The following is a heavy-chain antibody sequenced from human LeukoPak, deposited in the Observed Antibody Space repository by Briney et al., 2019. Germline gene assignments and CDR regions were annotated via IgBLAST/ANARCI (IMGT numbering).Heavy chain of an antibody. CDR2: IYYSGST. CDR1: GGSISSGGYY. Sequence: SETLSLTCTVSGGSISSGGYYWSWIRQHPGKGLEWIGYIYYSGSTYYNPSLKSRVTISVDTSKNQFSLKLSSVTAADTAVYYCARGSGITIFGVGYFDYWGQGTLVTVSS. D-gene: IGHD3-3*01. J-gene: IGHJ4*02. CDR3: ARGSGITIFGVGYFDY. V-gene: IGHV4-31*03.